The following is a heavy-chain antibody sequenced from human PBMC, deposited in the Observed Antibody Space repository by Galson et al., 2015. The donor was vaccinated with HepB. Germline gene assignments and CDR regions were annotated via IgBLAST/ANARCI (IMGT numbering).Heavy chain of an antibody. CDR3: VTPPQDSGYFQYYFHY. Sequence: SVKVSCKVSGDTLSELSLHWVRQAPGESLEWLGGFDPEDGETTYAQKFQGRITMTEDTSTDTAYMELSSLRPEDTAVYFCVTPPQDSGYFQYYFHYWGQGTLVTVSS. D-gene: IGHD5-12*01. CDR1: GDTLSELS. CDR2: FDPEDGET. V-gene: IGHV1-24*01. J-gene: IGHJ4*02.